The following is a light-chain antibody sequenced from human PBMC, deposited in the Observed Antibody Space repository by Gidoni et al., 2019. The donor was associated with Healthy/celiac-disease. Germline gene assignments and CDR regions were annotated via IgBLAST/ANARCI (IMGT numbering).Light chain of an antibody. V-gene: IGLV2-23*01. J-gene: IGLJ3*02. Sequence: SALTQPASVSGSPGQSITISCTGTSRDVGSYNLVSWYQQPPGKAPKLMIYEGSKRPSGVANRFSGSKAGNTASLTISGLQAEDEADYYCCSYAGSSTWVFGGGTKLTVL. CDR2: EGS. CDR3: CSYAGSSTWV. CDR1: SRDVGSYNL.